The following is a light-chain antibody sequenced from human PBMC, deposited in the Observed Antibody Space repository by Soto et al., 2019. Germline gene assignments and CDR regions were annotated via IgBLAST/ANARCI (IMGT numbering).Light chain of an antibody. V-gene: IGKV3-11*01. CDR2: EAS. CDR3: QQCGTWPQVT. Sequence: EIVLTQSPATLSLSPGERATLSCRASQSVRSCLAWYQQVPGQAPRLLISEASNRATGIPGRFSGSGSGTDFTLTISSLEPEDSAIYYCQQCGTWPQVTFGGGTKVEIK. J-gene: IGKJ4*01. CDR1: QSVRSC.